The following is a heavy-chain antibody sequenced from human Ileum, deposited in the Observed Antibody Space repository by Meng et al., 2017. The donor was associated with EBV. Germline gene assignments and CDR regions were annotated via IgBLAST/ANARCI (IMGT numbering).Heavy chain of an antibody. CDR2: IYWDDDK. CDR1: GFSLNTGGMA. CDR3: ARRSFAAGSPDY. J-gene: IGHJ4*02. D-gene: IGHD3-10*01. V-gene: IGHV2-5*02. Sequence: QITFKESGPTLVKPTQTLTLPCTFSGFSLNTGGMAVSWIRQPPGKALEWLALIYWDDDKRYSPSLKTRLTITKDTSKNQVVLTMTNMDPVDTATYYCARRSFAAGSPDYWGQGTLVTVSS.